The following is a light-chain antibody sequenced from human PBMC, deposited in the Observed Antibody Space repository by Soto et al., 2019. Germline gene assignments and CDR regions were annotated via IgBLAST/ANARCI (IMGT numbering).Light chain of an antibody. CDR2: ENI. CDR1: TSNIGNHY. J-gene: IGLJ1*01. Sequence: QSVLTQPPSVSAAPGQRVTISCSGNTSNIGNHYVSWYQLLPGTAPKLLIYENIKRPSGIPDRFFGSKSGTSATLGITGLQTGDEADYYCGRWDSSPGTVVFGGGTKVTVL. V-gene: IGLV1-51*01. CDR3: GRWDSSPGTVV.